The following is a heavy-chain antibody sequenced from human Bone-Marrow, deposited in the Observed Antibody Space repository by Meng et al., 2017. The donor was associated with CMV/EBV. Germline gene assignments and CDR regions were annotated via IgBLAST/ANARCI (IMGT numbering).Heavy chain of an antibody. J-gene: IGHJ6*02. CDR3: ARDGAHETIFGVVHYYGMDV. D-gene: IGHD3-3*01. V-gene: IGHV4-59*01. CDR2: IYYSGST. Sequence: SETLSLTCTVSGGSISSYYWSWIRRPPGKGLEWIGYIYYSGSTNYNPSLKSRVTISVDTSKNQFSLKLSSVTAADTAVYYCARDGAHETIFGVVHYYGMDVWGQGTTVTVSS. CDR1: GGSISSYY.